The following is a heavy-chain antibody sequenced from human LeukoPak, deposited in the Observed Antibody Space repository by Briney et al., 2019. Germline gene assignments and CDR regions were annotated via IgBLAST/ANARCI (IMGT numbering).Heavy chain of an antibody. CDR1: GYTFTAYY. V-gene: IGHV1-2*02. CDR3: WYYYDSSNAVVNAFDI. Sequence: GASVKVSCKASGYTFTAYYMHWVRQAPGQGLEWMGWINPNSGGTNYAQKFQGRVTMTRDTSISTAYMEVSRLRSDDTAVYYCWYYYDSSNAVVNAFDIWGQGTMATVSS. CDR2: INPNSGGT. J-gene: IGHJ3*02. D-gene: IGHD3-22*01.